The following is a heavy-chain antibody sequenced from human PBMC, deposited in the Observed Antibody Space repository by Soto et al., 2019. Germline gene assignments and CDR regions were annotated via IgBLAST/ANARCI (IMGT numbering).Heavy chain of an antibody. V-gene: IGHV3-30*18. D-gene: IGHD1-26*01. CDR1: GFDFTYYA. CDR3: AKDEGVGGTLGLFDY. J-gene: IGHJ4*02. Sequence: QVQLVESGGGAVQPGESLRLSCVASGFDFTYYAMHWVRQAPGKGLESVAVMSSDGSKIHHTDSVKGRFTISRDNSKNTLYLQMNRLRKEDTAVDFCAKDEGVGGTLGLFDYWGQGTLVSVSS. CDR2: MSSDGSKI.